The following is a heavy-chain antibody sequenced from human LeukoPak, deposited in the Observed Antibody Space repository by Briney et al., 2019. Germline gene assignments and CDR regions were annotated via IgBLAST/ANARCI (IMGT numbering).Heavy chain of an antibody. CDR3: ARRAGAYSHPYDY. V-gene: IGHV3-7*01. J-gene: IGHJ4*02. CDR2: IREDGTEK. D-gene: IGHD4/OR15-4a*01. Sequence: GGSLRLSCTASGFTFSGAWMTWVRQAPGKGLEWVANIREDGTEKNYVDSVKGRFTISRDNAKNSLFLQMSNLRDDDTAIYYCARRAGAYSHPYDYWGQGTLVTVSS. CDR1: GFTFSGAW.